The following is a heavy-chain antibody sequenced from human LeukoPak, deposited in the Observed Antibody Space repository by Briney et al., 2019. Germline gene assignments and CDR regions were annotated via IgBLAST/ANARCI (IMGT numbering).Heavy chain of an antibody. CDR2: IYHSGST. Sequence: SETLSLTCTVSGGSISSGGYSWSWIRQPPGKGLEWIGYIYHSGSTYYNPSLKSRVTISVDRSKNQFSPKLSSVTAADTAVYYCARARRYSGYEYFDYWGQGTLVTVSS. D-gene: IGHD5-12*01. CDR1: GGSISSGGYS. CDR3: ARARRYSGYEYFDY. V-gene: IGHV4-30-2*01. J-gene: IGHJ4*02.